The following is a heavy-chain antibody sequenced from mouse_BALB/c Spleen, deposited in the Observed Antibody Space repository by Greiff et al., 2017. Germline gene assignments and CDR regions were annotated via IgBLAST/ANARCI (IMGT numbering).Heavy chain of an antibody. Sequence: EVKLVESGGGLVKPGGSLKLSCAASGFTFSSYTMSWVRQTPEKRLEWVATISSGGGNTYYPDSVKGRFTISRDNAKNNLYLQMSSLRSEDTALYYCARYRGLNWDEGGFAYWGQGTLVTVSA. CDR2: ISSGGGNT. D-gene: IGHD4-1*02. CDR1: GFTFSSYT. J-gene: IGHJ3*01. V-gene: IGHV5-9*03. CDR3: ARYRGLNWDEGGFAY.